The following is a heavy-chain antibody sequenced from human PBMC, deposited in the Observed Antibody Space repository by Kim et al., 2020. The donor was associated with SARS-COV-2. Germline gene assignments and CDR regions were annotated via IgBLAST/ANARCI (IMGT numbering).Heavy chain of an antibody. CDR2: S. V-gene: IGHV6-1*01. J-gene: IGHJ4*02. CDR3: ARYGTAWYIDS. D-gene: IGHD2-21*02. Sequence: SDYGASVRGRITINPDTSRNRFSLHLNSVTPEDTAVYYCARYGTAWYIDSWGQGTLVTVSS.